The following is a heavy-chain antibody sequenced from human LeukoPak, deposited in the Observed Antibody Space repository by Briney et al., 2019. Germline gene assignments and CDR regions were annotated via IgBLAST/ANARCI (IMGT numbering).Heavy chain of an antibody. CDR1: GGTFSSYT. J-gene: IGHJ4*02. V-gene: IGHV1-69*02. D-gene: IGHD1-26*01. CDR3: ARGGSEGATTRGGTRFDY. Sequence: GSSVKVSCKASGGTFSSYTISWVRQAPGQGLEWMGRIIPILGIANHAQKFQGRVTITADKSTSTAYMELSSLRSEDTAVYYCARGGSEGATTRGGTRFDYWGQGTLVTVSS. CDR2: IIPILGIA.